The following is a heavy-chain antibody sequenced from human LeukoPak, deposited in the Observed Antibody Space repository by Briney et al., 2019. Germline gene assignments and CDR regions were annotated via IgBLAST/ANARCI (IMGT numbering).Heavy chain of an antibody. Sequence: SVKVSCKASGGTFGSYSISWVRQAPGQGLEWMGRIIPILGMTDYAQKFQGRVTITRNTSISTAYMELSSLRSEDTAVYYCAIYGGYCSSTSCPGDYYYYMDVWGKGTTVTVSS. D-gene: IGHD2-2*01. V-gene: IGHV1-69*02. CDR3: AIYGGYCSSTSCPGDYYYYMDV. CDR2: IIPILGMT. CDR1: GGTFGSYS. J-gene: IGHJ6*03.